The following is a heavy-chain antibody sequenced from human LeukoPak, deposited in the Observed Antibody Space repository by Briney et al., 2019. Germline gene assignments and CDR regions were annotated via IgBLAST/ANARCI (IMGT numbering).Heavy chain of an antibody. CDR1: GGTFSNYA. V-gene: IGHV1-46*01. Sequence: ASVKVSCKASGGTFSNYAISWVRQAPGQGLEWMGLINPTAGNTYYAQRFQGRVTVTRDMSTSTVYMELSSLRSEDTAVYYCARGGAYYFDYWGQGTLVTVSS. CDR3: ARGGAYYFDY. J-gene: IGHJ4*02. CDR2: INPTAGNT. D-gene: IGHD1-26*01.